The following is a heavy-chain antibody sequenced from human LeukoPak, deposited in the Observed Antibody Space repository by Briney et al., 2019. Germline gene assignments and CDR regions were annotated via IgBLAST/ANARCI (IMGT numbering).Heavy chain of an antibody. CDR1: GGSISSSSYY. Sequence: TSETLSLTCTVSGGSISSSSYYWGWIRQPPGKGLEWIGSIHYSGSTYYNPSLKSRVTISVDTSKNQFSLKLSSVTAADTAVYYCARHVVSEWYFDYWGQGTLVTVSS. V-gene: IGHV4-39*01. J-gene: IGHJ4*02. D-gene: IGHD2-21*01. CDR3: ARHVVSEWYFDY. CDR2: IHYSGST.